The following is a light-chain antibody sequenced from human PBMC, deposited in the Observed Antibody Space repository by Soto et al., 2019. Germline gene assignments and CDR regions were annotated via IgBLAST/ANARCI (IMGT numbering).Light chain of an antibody. V-gene: IGLV2-14*01. CDR2: EVT. Sequence: QSVLTQPASVSGSPGQSITISCTGTSSDIGGYTYVSWYQQHPGKAPKLMIYEVTNRPSGVSDRFSGSKSGNTASLTISGLQADDEADYYCSSYTSTNTLVFGGGTKLTVL. J-gene: IGLJ2*01. CDR3: SSYTSTNTLV. CDR1: SSDIGGYTY.